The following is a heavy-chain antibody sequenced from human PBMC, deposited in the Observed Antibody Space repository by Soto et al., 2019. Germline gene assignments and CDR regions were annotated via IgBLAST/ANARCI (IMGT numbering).Heavy chain of an antibody. Sequence: SVKVSCKASGGTFISYAISWVRQAPGQGLEWMGGIIPIFGTANYAQKFQGRVTITADESTSTAYMELSSLRSEDTAVYYCARVRYDSRGYFVGPDAFDIWGQGTMVTVS. V-gene: IGHV1-69*13. CDR3: ARVRYDSRGYFVGPDAFDI. CDR1: GGTFISYA. D-gene: IGHD3-22*01. J-gene: IGHJ3*02. CDR2: IIPIFGTA.